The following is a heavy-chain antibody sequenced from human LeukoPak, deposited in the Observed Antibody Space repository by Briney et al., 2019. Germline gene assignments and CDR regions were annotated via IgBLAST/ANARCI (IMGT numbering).Heavy chain of an antibody. CDR1: GYTFTSYG. D-gene: IGHD3-10*01. J-gene: IGHJ4*02. V-gene: IGHV1-18*01. CDR2: ISAYNGNT. CDR3: AGVEGGGGWFGELLP. Sequence: ASVKVSCKASGYTFTSYGISWVRQAPGQGLEWMGWISAYNGNTNYAQKFQGRVMITADESTSTAYMELSSLRSEDTAVYYCAGVEGGGGWFGELLPWGQGTLVTVSS.